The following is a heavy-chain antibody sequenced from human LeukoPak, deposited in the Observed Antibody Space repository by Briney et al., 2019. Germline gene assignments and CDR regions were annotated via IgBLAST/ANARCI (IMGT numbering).Heavy chain of an antibody. CDR2: IYRSGST. Sequence: AETLSLTCAVSGGSISSSNWWRWVRQPPGKGLEWIGEIYRSGSTNYNPSLKSRVTISVDKSKNQFSLRLSSVTAADTAVYYCARGRITFGGVIVLDYWGQGTLVTVSS. V-gene: IGHV4-4*02. CDR3: ARGRITFGGVIVLDY. J-gene: IGHJ4*02. CDR1: GGSISSSNW. D-gene: IGHD3-16*02.